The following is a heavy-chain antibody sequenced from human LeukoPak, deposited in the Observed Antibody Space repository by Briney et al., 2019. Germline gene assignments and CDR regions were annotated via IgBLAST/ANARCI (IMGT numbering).Heavy chain of an antibody. CDR3: ARPTEVWRGYDAFDI. CDR2: IKQDGSEK. D-gene: IGHD3-3*01. J-gene: IGHJ3*02. V-gene: IGHV3-7*01. CDR1: GFTFSSYW. Sequence: GGSLRLSCAASGFTFSSYWMSWVRQAPGKGLEWVANIKQDGSEKYYVDSVKGRFTISRDNAKNSLYLQMNSLRAEDTAVYYCARPTEVWRGYDAFDIWGQGTMVTVSS.